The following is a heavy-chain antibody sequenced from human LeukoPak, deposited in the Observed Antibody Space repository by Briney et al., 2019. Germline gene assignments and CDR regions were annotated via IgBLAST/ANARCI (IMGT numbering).Heavy chain of an antibody. V-gene: IGHV4-34*01. CDR2: INHSGGT. D-gene: IGHD2-21*02. Sequence: PSETLSLTCAVYGGSFSGYYWTWLRQPPGKGLEWIGEINHSGGTNYNPSLKSRVTISVDTSKSQFSLRLNSVTAADTAVYYCARGHPLLDYWGQGTLVTVSS. J-gene: IGHJ4*02. CDR3: ARGHPLLDY. CDR1: GGSFSGYY.